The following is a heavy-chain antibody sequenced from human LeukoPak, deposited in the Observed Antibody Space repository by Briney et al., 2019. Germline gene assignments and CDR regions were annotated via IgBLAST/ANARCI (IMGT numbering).Heavy chain of an antibody. V-gene: IGHV3-7*01. J-gene: IGHJ6*04. CDR2: IKKDGSEK. D-gene: IGHD3-10*02. CDR3: AELGITMIGGV. Sequence: PGGSLRLSCAASGFTFSSHWMSWVRQAPGKGLEWVANIKKDGSEKYYVDSVKGRFTISRDNAKNSLYLQMNSLRAEDTAVYYCAELGITMIGGVRGKGTTVTISS. CDR1: GFTFSSHW.